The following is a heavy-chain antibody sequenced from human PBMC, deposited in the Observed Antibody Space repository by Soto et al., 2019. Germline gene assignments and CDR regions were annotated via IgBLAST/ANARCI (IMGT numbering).Heavy chain of an antibody. Sequence: GGSLRLSCAASGFTFSSYWMSWVRQAPGKGLEWVANIKQDGSEKYYVDSVKGRFTISRDNAKNSLYLQMNSLRAEDTAMYYCARAVLYYYDSSGYYYYFDYWGQGTLVTVSS. CDR2: IKQDGSEK. V-gene: IGHV3-7*01. CDR3: ARAVLYYYDSSGYYYYFDY. J-gene: IGHJ4*02. CDR1: GFTFSSYW. D-gene: IGHD3-22*01.